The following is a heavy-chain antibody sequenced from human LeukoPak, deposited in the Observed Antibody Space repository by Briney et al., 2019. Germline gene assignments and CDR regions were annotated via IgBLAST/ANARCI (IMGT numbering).Heavy chain of an antibody. V-gene: IGHV3-21*01. Sequence: GGSLRLSCAASGFTFSSYAMHWVRQAPGKGLEWVSSISSSSSYIYYADSVKGRFTISRDNAKNSLYLQMNSLRAEDTAVYYCARGLLHCSSTSCYPYYFDYWGQGTLVTVSS. CDR2: ISSSSSYI. CDR3: ARGLLHCSSTSCYPYYFDY. D-gene: IGHD2-2*01. CDR1: GFTFSSYA. J-gene: IGHJ4*02.